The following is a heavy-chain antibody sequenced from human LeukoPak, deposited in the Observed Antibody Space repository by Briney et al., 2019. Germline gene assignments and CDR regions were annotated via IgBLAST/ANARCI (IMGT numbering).Heavy chain of an antibody. J-gene: IGHJ3*02. V-gene: IGHV4-38-2*02. D-gene: IGHD1-20*01. CDR1: GYSISSGYY. CDR2: SGST. CDR3: ARDQEAYNWNDQDAFAFDI. Sequence: SETLSLTCTVSGYSISSGYYWGWIRQPPGKGLEWIGSGSTYYNPSLKSRVTISVDTSKNQFSLKLSSVTAADTAVYYCARDQEAYNWNDQDAFAFDIWGQGTMVTVSS.